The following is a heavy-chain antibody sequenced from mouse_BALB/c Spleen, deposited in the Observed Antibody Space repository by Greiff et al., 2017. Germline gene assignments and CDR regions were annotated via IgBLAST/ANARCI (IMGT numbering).Heavy chain of an antibody. D-gene: IGHD2-14*01. CDR3: ARHYRYDGFSYWYFDV. CDR1: GYTFTDYN. J-gene: IGHJ1*01. Sequence: VQLKESGPELVKPGASVKIPCKASGYTFTDYNMDWVKQSHGKSLEWIGDINPNNGGTIYNQKFKGKATLTVDKSSSTAYMELRSLTSEDTAVYYCARHYRYDGFSYWYFDVWGAGTTVTVSS. V-gene: IGHV1-18*01. CDR2: INPNNGGT.